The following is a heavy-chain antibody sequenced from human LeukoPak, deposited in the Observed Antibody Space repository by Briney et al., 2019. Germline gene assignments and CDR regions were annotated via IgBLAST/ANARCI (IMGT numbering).Heavy chain of an antibody. CDR2: INTDTGNP. D-gene: IGHD4-17*01. CDR1: GYTFTTYS. V-gene: IGHV7-4-1*02. J-gene: IGHJ3*02. CDR3: AREYTQAKYYGVSKENDAFDI. Sequence: ASVTVSFKASGYTFTTYSMNWVRQAPGQGLEWMGWINTDTGNPTYSHGFTGRFVFSLDTSVSTSYLHISSLKADDTAVYNCAREYTQAKYYGVSKENDAFDIWGQGTMVTVPS.